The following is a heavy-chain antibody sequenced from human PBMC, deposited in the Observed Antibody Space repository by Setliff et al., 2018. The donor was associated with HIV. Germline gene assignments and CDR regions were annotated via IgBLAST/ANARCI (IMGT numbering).Heavy chain of an antibody. D-gene: IGHD2-2*01. Sequence: PGESLKISCQGYGYSFTNYWIAWVRQMPGKGLEWMGVIYPDESDSRYSPSFRGQVTISADKSINTAYLQWSSLKASDTAMYYCARHLPDYQLLSPTFDHWGQGTPVTVSS. V-gene: IGHV5-51*01. CDR1: GYSFTNYW. J-gene: IGHJ4*02. CDR3: ARHLPDYQLLSPTFDH. CDR2: IYPDESDS.